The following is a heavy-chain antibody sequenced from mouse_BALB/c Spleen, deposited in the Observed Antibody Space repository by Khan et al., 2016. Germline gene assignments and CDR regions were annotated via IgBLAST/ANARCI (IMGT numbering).Heavy chain of an antibody. Sequence: EVELVESGGGLVQPGGSRKLSCAASGFTFSSFGMHWVRQAPEKGLEWVAYISSGSSAIYYEDTVKGRFTISRDNPKNTLFLQMTSLRSEDTAMYYCARHYGNDERGWFAYWGQGTLVTVSA. D-gene: IGHD2-2*01. V-gene: IGHV5-17*02. CDR1: GFTFSSFG. CDR3: ARHYGNDERGWFAY. J-gene: IGHJ3*01. CDR2: ISSGSSAI.